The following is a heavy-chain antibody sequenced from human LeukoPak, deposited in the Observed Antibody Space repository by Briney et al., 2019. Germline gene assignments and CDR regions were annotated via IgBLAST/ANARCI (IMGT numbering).Heavy chain of an antibody. D-gene: IGHD3-9*01. J-gene: IGHJ4*02. Sequence: SETLSLTCTLSGGSISSYYWSWIRPPPGKGLEWIGYIYYSGSTNYNPSLKSRVTISVDTSNNQFSLKLSSVTAADTAVYYCARGDYDILTGYYPPDYWGQRTLVTVSS. CDR2: IYYSGST. CDR3: ARGDYDILTGYYPPDY. CDR1: GGSISSYY. V-gene: IGHV4-59*01.